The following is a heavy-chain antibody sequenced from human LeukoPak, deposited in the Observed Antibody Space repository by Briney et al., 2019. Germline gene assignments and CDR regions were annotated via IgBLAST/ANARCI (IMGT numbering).Heavy chain of an antibody. V-gene: IGHV1-46*01. J-gene: IGHJ4*02. CDR2: INPSGGST. Sequence: SVKVSCKASGYTFTSYYMHWVRQAPGQGLEWMGIINPSGGSTSYAQKFQGRVTMTRDMSTSTVYMELSSLRSEDTAVYYCARDPKSSGGDYYFDYWGQGTLVTVSS. CDR1: GYTFTSYY. CDR3: ARDPKSSGGDYYFDY. D-gene: IGHD6-19*01.